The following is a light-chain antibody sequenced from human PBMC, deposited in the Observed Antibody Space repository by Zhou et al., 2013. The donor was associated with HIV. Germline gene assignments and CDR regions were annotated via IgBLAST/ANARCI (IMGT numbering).Light chain of an antibody. Sequence: DIQMTQSPSTLSASVGDRVTITCRASQSISSWLAWYQQKPGKAPNLLIYKASSLQSGVPSRFSGSVSGTDFTLTISSLQPDDFATYYCQQYNSYSRTFGQGTKVEIK. CDR3: QQYNSYSRT. CDR1: QSISSW. V-gene: IGKV1-5*03. CDR2: KAS. J-gene: IGKJ1*01.